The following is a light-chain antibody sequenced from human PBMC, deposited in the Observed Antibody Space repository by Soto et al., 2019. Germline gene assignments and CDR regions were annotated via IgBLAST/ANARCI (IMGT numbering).Light chain of an antibody. V-gene: IGKV1-39*01. J-gene: IGKJ5*01. CDR2: AAS. CDR1: QSIDRY. Sequence: DIQVTQSPSSLSASVGDSVTVTCRASQSIDRYLNWYQHKPGKAPKLLINAASTLQSGVPSRFSGSGSATDFTLTISGLQREDFATYYCQQTYSTPQPFGQGTRLEI. CDR3: QQTYSTPQP.